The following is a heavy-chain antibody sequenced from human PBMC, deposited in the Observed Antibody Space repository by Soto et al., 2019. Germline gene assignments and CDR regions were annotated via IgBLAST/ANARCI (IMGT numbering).Heavy chain of an antibody. J-gene: IGHJ4*02. Sequence: PSETLSLTCTVSGGSVSSGSYYWSWIRQPPGKGLEWIGYIYYSGSTNYNPSLKSTNYNPSLKSRVTISVDTSKNQVSLKLSSVTAADTAVYYCARNGFTSTFDYWGQGTLVTVSS. D-gene: IGHD3-16*01. CDR3: ARNGFTSTFDY. V-gene: IGHV4-61*01. CDR1: GGSVSSGSYY. CDR2: IYYSGSTNYNPSLKST.